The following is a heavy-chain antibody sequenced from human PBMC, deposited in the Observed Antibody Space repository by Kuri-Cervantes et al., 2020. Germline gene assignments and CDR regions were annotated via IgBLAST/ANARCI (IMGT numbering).Heavy chain of an antibody. CDR3: ARDGWGSNYFDY. CDR1: GFTFSDYY. CDR2: ISSSGSTI. J-gene: IGHJ4*02. D-gene: IGHD3-16*01. V-gene: IGHV3-11*04. Sequence: GESLKISCAASGFTFSDYYMSWIRQAPGKGLEWVSYISSSGSTIYYADSVKGRFTISRDNAKNSLYLQMSSLRAEDTAVYYCARDGWGSNYFDYWGQGTLVTVSS.